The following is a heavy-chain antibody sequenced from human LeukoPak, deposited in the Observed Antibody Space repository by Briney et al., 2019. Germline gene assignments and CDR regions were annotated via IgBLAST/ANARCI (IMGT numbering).Heavy chain of an antibody. CDR3: AKDCRYGPHYYYYGMDV. Sequence: PGGSLRLSCAASGFTFSSYAMSWVRQAPGKGLEWVSAISGSGGSTYYADSVKGRFTISRDNSKNTLYLQMNSLRAEDTAVYYCAKDCRYGPHYYYYGMDVWGQGTTVTVSS. D-gene: IGHD5-18*01. J-gene: IGHJ6*02. V-gene: IGHV3-23*01. CDR2: ISGSGGST. CDR1: GFTFSSYA.